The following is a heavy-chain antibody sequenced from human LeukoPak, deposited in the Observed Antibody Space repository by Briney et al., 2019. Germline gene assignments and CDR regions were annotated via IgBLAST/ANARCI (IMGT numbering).Heavy chain of an antibody. J-gene: IGHJ3*02. D-gene: IGHD3-3*02. V-gene: IGHV4-59*08. Sequence: SETLSITCTVSGGSSSGYYWNWIRQPPGKGLEWIGSIYYSGSTNYNPSLESRVTFSVDTSKNQFSLQLNSVTAADTAVYYCARDISGGSHVFDIWGQGTMVTVSS. CDR1: GGSSSGYY. CDR3: ARDISGGSHVFDI. CDR2: IYYSGST.